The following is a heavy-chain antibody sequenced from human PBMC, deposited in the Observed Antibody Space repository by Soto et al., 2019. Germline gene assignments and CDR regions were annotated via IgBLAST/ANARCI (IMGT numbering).Heavy chain of an antibody. V-gene: IGHV5-51*01. Sequence: EFLKISCKGSGYSFTSYWIGWVGQIPGKGLEWMGIIYPCDSDTRYSPSFQGQVTISADKSISTAYLQWGSLKASDTAMYYCARHGCGGNGNNCFEPCGQRTMVTVSS. CDR1: GYSFTSYW. D-gene: IGHD2-15*01. J-gene: IGHJ5*02. CDR2: IYPCDSDT. CDR3: ARHGCGGNGNNCFEP.